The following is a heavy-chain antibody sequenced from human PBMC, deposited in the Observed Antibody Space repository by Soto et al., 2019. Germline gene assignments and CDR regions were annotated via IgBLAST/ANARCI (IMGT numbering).Heavy chain of an antibody. CDR3: ARVRHYYDSSGYYYAKNDAFDI. CDR1: GYTFTSYG. V-gene: IGHV1-18*01. D-gene: IGHD3-22*01. CDR2: ISAYNGNT. J-gene: IGHJ3*02. Sequence: QVQLVQSGAEVKKPGASVKVSCKASGYTFTSYGISWVRQAPGQGLEWMGWISAYNGNTNYAQKLQGRVTMTTDTSTSTAYMELRSLRCDDTAVYYCARVRHYYDSSGYYYAKNDAFDIWGQGTMVTVSS.